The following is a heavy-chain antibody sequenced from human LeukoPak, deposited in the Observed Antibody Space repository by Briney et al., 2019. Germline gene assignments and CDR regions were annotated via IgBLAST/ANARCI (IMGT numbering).Heavy chain of an antibody. CDR2: ISNDGTNK. Sequence: GGSLRLSCAASGFSFSTYAMHWVRQAPAKGLEWVAVISNDGTNKYYADSVKGRFTISRDNSKNTLYLQMNSLRAEDTAVYYCARDGGMIALNWFDPWGQGTLVTVSS. D-gene: IGHD3-22*01. V-gene: IGHV3-30*03. J-gene: IGHJ5*02. CDR3: ARDGGMIALNWFDP. CDR1: GFSFSTYA.